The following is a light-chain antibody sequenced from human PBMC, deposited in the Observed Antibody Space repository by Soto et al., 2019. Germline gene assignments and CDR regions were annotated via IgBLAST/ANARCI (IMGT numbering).Light chain of an antibody. V-gene: IGLV4-60*02. Sequence: QLVLTQSSSASASLGSSVKLTCTLSSGHSSYIIAWHQQQPGKAPRYLMKLEGSGSYNKGSGVPDRFSGSSSGADRYLTIPTLQFDDEADYYCETWDSNTRVFGGGTKLTVL. CDR2: LEGSGSY. CDR3: ETWDSNTRV. CDR1: SGHSSYI. J-gene: IGLJ3*02.